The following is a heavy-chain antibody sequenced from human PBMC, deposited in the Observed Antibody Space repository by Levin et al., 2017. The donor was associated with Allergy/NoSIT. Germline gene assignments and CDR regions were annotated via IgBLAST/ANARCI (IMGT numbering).Heavy chain of an antibody. D-gene: IGHD5-24*01. CDR3: ARDGYNPSDMLY. CDR2: INSDGSST. Sequence: GESLKISCAASGFTFSSYWMHWVRQAPGKGLVWVSRINSDGSSTSYADSVKGRFTISRDNAKNTLYLQMNSLRAEDTAVYYCARDGYNPSDMLYWGQGTLVTVSS. V-gene: IGHV3-74*01. CDR1: GFTFSSYW. J-gene: IGHJ4*02.